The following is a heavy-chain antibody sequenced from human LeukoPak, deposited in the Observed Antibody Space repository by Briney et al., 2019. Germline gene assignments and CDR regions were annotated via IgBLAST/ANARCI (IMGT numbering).Heavy chain of an antibody. J-gene: IGHJ4*02. D-gene: IGHD6-19*01. CDR1: GFTFSYAW. CDR2: IKSKSDGMTT. Sequence: GGSLRLSCAASGFTFSYAWMNWVRQAPGKGLEWVGRIKSKSDGMTTDYAAPVKGRLTISRDDSKNTLYLQINSLKTEDTAVYYCTTDVKLGWYGVYWGQGTLVTVSS. V-gene: IGHV3-15*01. CDR3: TTDVKLGWYGVY.